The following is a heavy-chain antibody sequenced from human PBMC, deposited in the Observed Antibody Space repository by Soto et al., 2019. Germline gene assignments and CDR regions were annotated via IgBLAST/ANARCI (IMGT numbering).Heavy chain of an antibody. V-gene: IGHV1-69*01. Sequence: QVQLVQSGAEVKKPGSSVKVSCKASGGTFSSYAISWVRQAPGQGLEWMGGIIPIFGTANYAQKFQGRVTITADESKSTAYMELSSLRSEDTAVYYCARVPDIVVVPAAIRFYYYSYGMDVWGQGTTVTVSS. CDR1: GGTFSSYA. J-gene: IGHJ6*02. D-gene: IGHD2-2*02. CDR2: IIPIFGTA. CDR3: ARVPDIVVVPAAIRFYYYSYGMDV.